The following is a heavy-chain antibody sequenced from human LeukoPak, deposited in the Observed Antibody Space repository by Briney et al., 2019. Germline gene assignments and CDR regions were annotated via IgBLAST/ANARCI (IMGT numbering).Heavy chain of an antibody. J-gene: IGHJ5*02. CDR1: GFSFGDYY. Sequence: PGGSLRLSCAASGFSFGDYYMSWIRQTAGEGLEWIAYISTSGATIEYADSVTGRFTIARDNDKNSLYLQMNKLRVEGAAVYYCARGGAYCSGGSCYTGRNWFDPWGQGTLVIVSS. D-gene: IGHD2-15*01. CDR3: ARGGAYCSGGSCYTGRNWFDP. V-gene: IGHV3-11*04. CDR2: ISTSGATI.